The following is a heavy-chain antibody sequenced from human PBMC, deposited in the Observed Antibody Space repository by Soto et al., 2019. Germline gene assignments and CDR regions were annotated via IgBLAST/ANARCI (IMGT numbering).Heavy chain of an antibody. D-gene: IGHD3-3*01. CDR1: GDSVSSNSAA. V-gene: IGHV6-1*01. J-gene: IGHJ5*02. CDR3: ARTPNYEYNWFDP. Sequence: SQTLSLTCAISGDSVSSNSAALNWIRQSPSRGLEWLGRTYYRSKWYNDYAVSVKSRITINPDTSKNQFSLQLNSVTPEDTAVYYCARTPNYEYNWFDPWGQGTLVTVSS. CDR2: TYYRSKWYN.